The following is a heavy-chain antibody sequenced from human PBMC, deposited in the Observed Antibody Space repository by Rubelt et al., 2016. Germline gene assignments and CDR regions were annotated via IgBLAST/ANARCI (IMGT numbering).Heavy chain of an antibody. D-gene: IGHD5-18*01. CDR2: INWVGGNT. CDR1: GFTFDHYG. J-gene: IGHJ4*02. Sequence: DVQLVESGGRVVRPGGSLTLSCVASGFTFDHYGMSWVRQAPGTGLEWVSGINWVGGNTGYADSVQGRFTISRDKAKMALYLQMSSLRAEDTALYYCARELGGYSYGPLDSWGQGTLVTVSS. CDR3: ARELGGYSYGPLDS. V-gene: IGHV3-20*04.